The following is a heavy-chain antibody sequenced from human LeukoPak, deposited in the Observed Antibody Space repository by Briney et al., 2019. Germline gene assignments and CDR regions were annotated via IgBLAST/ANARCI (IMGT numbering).Heavy chain of an antibody. CDR3: ARAVTWVYGSEYFDY. CDR1: VGSISSSSYY. CDR2: IYFSGST. V-gene: IGHV4-39*07. J-gene: IGHJ4*02. Sequence: SETLSLTCTVSVGSISSSSYYWGWIRQPPGKGLEWIGRIYFSGSTYYHPSLKSRVTISVDTSKNQFSLKLSSVIAADTAVYYCARAVTWVYGSEYFDYWGQGTLVTVSS. D-gene: IGHD3-10*01.